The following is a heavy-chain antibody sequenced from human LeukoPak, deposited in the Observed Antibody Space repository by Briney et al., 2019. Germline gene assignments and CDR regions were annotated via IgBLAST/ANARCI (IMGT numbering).Heavy chain of an antibody. D-gene: IGHD3-10*01. Sequence: GGSLRLSCAASGFTFSSYGMTWVRQAPGKGLEWVSAISGSGGRTYYADSVKGRFTISRDNSKNTLYLQMNSLRAEDTAVYNCAKGDFYGSGRDYYYYMDVWGKGTTVTISS. J-gene: IGHJ6*03. CDR3: AKGDFYGSGRDYYYYMDV. CDR2: ISGSGGRT. V-gene: IGHV3-23*01. CDR1: GFTFSSYG.